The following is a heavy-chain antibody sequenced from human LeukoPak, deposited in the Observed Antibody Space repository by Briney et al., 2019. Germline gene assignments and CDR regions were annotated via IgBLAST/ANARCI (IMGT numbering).Heavy chain of an antibody. CDR2: IFYSGST. D-gene: IGHD3-10*01. V-gene: IGHV4-39*07. J-gene: IGHJ2*01. Sequence: SGTLSLTCTVSGGSISSSSYYWGWIRQPPGKELEWIGSIFYSGSTYYNPSLKSRVTISVDTSKNQFSLKLTSVTAADTAVYYCARLRGAGSWYFDLWGRGTLVTVSS. CDR1: GGSISSSSYY. CDR3: ARLRGAGSWYFDL.